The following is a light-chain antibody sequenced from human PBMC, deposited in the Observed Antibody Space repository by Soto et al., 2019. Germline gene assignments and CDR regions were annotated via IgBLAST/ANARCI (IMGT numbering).Light chain of an antibody. CDR1: SSYIRGYNY. CDR3: SSYTSSSTYV. Sequence: QSVLTQPASVPGSPGQSITITCTGTSSYIRGYNYVSWYQQHPGKAPKLMIYEVSNRPSGVSNRFSGSKSGNTASLTISGLQADDEGHYYCSSYTSSSTYVFGTGTKVTVL. CDR2: EVS. J-gene: IGLJ1*01. V-gene: IGLV2-14*01.